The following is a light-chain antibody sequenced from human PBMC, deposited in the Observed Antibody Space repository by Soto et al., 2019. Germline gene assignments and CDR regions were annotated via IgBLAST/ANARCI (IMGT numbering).Light chain of an antibody. CDR1: QDIGVR. V-gene: IGKV1-12*01. Sequence: DIQMTQSPSTLAASLGGRVTITCRASQDIGVRVAWFQQKPGKAPKYLIQAASSLQSGVPSRFSGSGSGTEFFLSINNLQPEDFATYFCLQVFSYPRTFGQGTKVDI. CDR3: LQVFSYPRT. CDR2: AAS. J-gene: IGKJ1*01.